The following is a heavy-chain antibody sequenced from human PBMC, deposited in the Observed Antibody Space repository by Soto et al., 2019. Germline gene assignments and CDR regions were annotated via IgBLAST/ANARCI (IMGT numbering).Heavy chain of an antibody. CDR1: GGSISSGDYY. CDR3: ARTPPLGYFDY. CDR2: FFFIGST. J-gene: IGHJ4*02. Sequence: SETLSLTCTVSGGSISSGDYYWSWIRQPPGKGLKWIGYFFFIGSTYYHPSLKSRFTISLDTSKNHFSLKLSSVIAADTAVYYCARTPPLGYFDYWGQGTLVTVSS. V-gene: IGHV4-30-4*01.